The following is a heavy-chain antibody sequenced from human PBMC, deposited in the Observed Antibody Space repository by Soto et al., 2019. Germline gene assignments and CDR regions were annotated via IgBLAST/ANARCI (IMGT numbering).Heavy chain of an antibody. CDR2: IVGGSGNT. D-gene: IGHD1-26*01. CDR1: GFTFSTSA. Sequence: SVKVSCKASGFTFSTSAVQWVRQARGQRPEWMGWIVGGSGNTNYAQNSQERVIITRDMSTSTVYMELSSLRSDDTAVYFCAARRSGLYAMDVWGQGTTVTVSS. CDR3: AARRSGLYAMDV. V-gene: IGHV1-58*01. J-gene: IGHJ6*02.